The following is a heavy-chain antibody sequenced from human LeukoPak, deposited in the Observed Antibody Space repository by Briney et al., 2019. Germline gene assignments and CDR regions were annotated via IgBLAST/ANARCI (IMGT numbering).Heavy chain of an antibody. Sequence: GGSLRLSCAASGFTFSDYYMSWIRQAPGKGLEWVSYIGSSGSTIYYADSVKGRFTISRDNAKNSLYLQMNSLRAEDTAVYYCARQDYYDSSGYNDAFDIWGQGTMVTVSS. CDR1: GFTFSDYY. V-gene: IGHV3-11*01. CDR3: ARQDYYDSSGYNDAFDI. D-gene: IGHD3-22*01. J-gene: IGHJ3*02. CDR2: IGSSGSTI.